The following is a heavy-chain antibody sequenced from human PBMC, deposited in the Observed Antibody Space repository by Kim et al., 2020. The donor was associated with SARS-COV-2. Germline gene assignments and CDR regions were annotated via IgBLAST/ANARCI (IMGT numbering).Heavy chain of an antibody. D-gene: IGHD2-2*01. J-gene: IGHJ2*01. CDR1: GGSISSYY. Sequence: SETLSLTCTVSGGSISSYYWSWIRQPPGKGLEWIGYIYYSGSTNYNPSLKSRVTISVDTSKNQFSLKLSSVTAADTAVYYCAREVVVVPADPHGGAGNYWYFDLWGRGTLVTVSS. CDR2: IYYSGST. V-gene: IGHV4-59*13. CDR3: AREVVVVPADPHGGAGNYWYFDL.